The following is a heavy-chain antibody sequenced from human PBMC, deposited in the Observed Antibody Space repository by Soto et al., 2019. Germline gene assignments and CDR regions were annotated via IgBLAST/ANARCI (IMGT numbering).Heavy chain of an antibody. J-gene: IGHJ1*01. CDR2: IIPILGIA. D-gene: IGHD2-8*01. CDR3: ARGLLMVYAPEYFQH. CDR1: GGTFSSYT. V-gene: IGHV1-69*02. Sequence: ASVKVSCKASGGTFSSYTISWVRQAPGQGLEWMGRIIPILGIANYAQKFQGRVTITADKCTSTAYMELSSLRSEDTAVYYCARGLLMVYAPEYFQHWGQGTLVTVSS.